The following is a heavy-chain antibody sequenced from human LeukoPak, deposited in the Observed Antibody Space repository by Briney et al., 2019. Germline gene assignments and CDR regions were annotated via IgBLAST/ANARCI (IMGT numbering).Heavy chain of an antibody. CDR1: GYTFTSYG. Sequence: ASVKVSCKASGYTFTSYGISWVRQAPGQGLEWMGWISAYNGNTNYAQKLQGRVTMTTDTSTSTAYVELRSLRSDDTAVYYCARDSHYYGSGSYYWGQGTLVTVSS. CDR3: ARDSHYYGSGSYY. J-gene: IGHJ4*02. V-gene: IGHV1-18*01. CDR2: ISAYNGNT. D-gene: IGHD3-10*01.